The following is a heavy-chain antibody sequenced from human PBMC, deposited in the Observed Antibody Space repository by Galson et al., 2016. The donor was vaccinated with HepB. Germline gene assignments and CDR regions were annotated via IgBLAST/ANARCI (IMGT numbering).Heavy chain of an antibody. D-gene: IGHD3-22*01. Sequence: SLRLSCAASGFTFSDYWVAWVRQTPGEGLEWVANIKQDGSEKYYVDSVKGRFTISRDNAKNSLYLQMNSLRPEDTAVYYCSSAAYHYGSNGCYFAYWGQGPLVTVSS. CDR1: GFTFSDYW. V-gene: IGHV3-7*05. CDR2: IKQDGSEK. J-gene: IGHJ4*02. CDR3: SSAAYHYGSNGCYFAY.